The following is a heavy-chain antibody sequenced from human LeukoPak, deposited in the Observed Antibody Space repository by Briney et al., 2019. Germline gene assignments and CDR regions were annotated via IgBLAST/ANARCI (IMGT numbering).Heavy chain of an antibody. CDR2: INPNSGGT. CDR1: GYTFTGYY. V-gene: IGHV1-2*02. CDR3: ARRAVVVPAAIAATPDNWFDP. Sequence: ASVKVSCKASGYTFTGYYMHWVRQAPGQGLEWMGWINPNSGGTNYARKFQGRVTMTRDTSISTAYMELSRLRSDDTAVYYCARRAVVVPAAIAATPDNWFDPWGQGTLVTVSS. D-gene: IGHD2-2*01. J-gene: IGHJ5*02.